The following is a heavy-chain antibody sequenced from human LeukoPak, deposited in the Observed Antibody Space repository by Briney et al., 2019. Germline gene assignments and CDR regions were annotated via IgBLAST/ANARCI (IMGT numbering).Heavy chain of an antibody. CDR3: ATDRGYCSGGSCYGWFDP. CDR1: GYTLTELS. V-gene: IGHV1-24*01. Sequence: GASVKVSCKVSGYTLTELSMHWVRQAPGKGLEWMGGIDPEDGETIYAQKFQGRVTMTEDTSTDTAYMELSSLRSEDTAVYYCATDRGYCSGGSCYGWFDPWGQGTLVTVSS. D-gene: IGHD2-15*01. J-gene: IGHJ5*02. CDR2: IDPEDGET.